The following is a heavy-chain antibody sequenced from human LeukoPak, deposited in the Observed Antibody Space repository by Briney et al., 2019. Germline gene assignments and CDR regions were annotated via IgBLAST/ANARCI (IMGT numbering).Heavy chain of an antibody. CDR1: GFTFSSYS. V-gene: IGHV3-23*01. CDR2: IGGFGDLK. D-gene: IGHD6-13*01. J-gene: IGHJ4*02. Sequence: GGSLRLSCAGSGFTFSSYSMHWVRQAPGKGLEWVSHIGGFGDLKNYADSVKGRFIISRDNSKNTLYLQMNSLRVEDTAVYYCAKGSSNWRDYYYFDYWGQGTLVTVSS. CDR3: AKGSSNWRDYYYFDY.